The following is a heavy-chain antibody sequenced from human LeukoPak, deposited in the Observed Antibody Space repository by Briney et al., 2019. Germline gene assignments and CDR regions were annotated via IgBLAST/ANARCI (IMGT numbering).Heavy chain of an antibody. D-gene: IGHD6-13*01. CDR2: IYYSGST. Sequence: SEPLSLTCTVSGASISSYYWSWIRPPPGKGLEWIGYIYYSGSTNYNPSLKSRVTISVDTSKNQFSLKLSSVTAADTAVYYCARGVYSSSWPFDYWGQGTLVTVSS. J-gene: IGHJ4*02. V-gene: IGHV4-59*01. CDR3: ARGVYSSSWPFDY. CDR1: GASISSYY.